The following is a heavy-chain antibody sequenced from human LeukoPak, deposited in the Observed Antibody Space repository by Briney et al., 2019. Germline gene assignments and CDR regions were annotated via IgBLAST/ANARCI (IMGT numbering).Heavy chain of an antibody. Sequence: PSETLSLTCTVSSGSISGYYLTRIRQPAGKGLEWIGRIYNTGSSTYNPSLKSRVTMSVDTSKKHFSLKLSSVTAADTAVYYCARAVTGDALDIWGQGTMVIVSS. CDR2: IYNTGSS. CDR1: SGSISGYY. CDR3: ARAVTGDALDI. J-gene: IGHJ3*02. V-gene: IGHV4-4*07. D-gene: IGHD2-21*02.